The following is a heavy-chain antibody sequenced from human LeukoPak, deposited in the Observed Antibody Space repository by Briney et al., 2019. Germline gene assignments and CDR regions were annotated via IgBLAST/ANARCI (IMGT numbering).Heavy chain of an antibody. CDR2: VNPNSGNT. CDR3: AARQDSSSWYNFDY. CDR1: GYTFTSYD. J-gene: IGHJ4*01. V-gene: IGHV1-8*01. D-gene: IGHD6-13*01. Sequence: GASVKVSCKASGYTFTSYDINWVRQATGQGLERMGWVNPNSGNTGYAQTFQGRVTMTSITSISTAYMELSSLRSEDTAVYCCAARQDSSSWYNFDYWGQGTLVAVSS.